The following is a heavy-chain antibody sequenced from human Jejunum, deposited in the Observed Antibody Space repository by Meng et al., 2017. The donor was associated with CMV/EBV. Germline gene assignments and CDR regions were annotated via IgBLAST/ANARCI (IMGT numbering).Heavy chain of an antibody. V-gene: IGHV1-46*02. D-gene: IGHD3-22*01. Sequence: TFNNYHMHWVRQAPGQGLEWMGIINPNGGGTAGAQKFQGRVTMTRDTSTSTFYMELNSLRSEDTAVYYCARDLSSDTSAYYAPDHWGQGTLDTVSS. CDR3: ARDLSSDTSAYYAPDH. CDR2: INPNGGGT. J-gene: IGHJ4*02. CDR1: TFNNYH.